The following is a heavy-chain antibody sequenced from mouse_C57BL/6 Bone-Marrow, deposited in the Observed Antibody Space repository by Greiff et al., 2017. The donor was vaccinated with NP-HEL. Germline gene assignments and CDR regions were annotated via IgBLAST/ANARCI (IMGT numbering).Heavy chain of an antibody. CDR3: TTYYGSSSFDY. J-gene: IGHJ2*01. CDR2: IDPENGDT. V-gene: IGHV14-4*01. D-gene: IGHD1-1*01. CDR1: GFTIKDDY. Sequence: VQLQQSGAELVRPGASVKLSCTASGFTIKDDYMHWVKQRPEQGLEWIGWIDPENGDTEYASKFQGKATITADTSYNTAYLQLSSLTSEDTAVYYWTTYYGSSSFDYWGQGTTLPVSS.